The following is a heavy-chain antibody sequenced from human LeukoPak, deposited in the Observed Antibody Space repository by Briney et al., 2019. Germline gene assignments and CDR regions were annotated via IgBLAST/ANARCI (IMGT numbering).Heavy chain of an antibody. J-gene: IGHJ6*03. CDR3: ARLGYCSSTSCYGHPHYYYYMDV. Sequence: PSETLSLTCAVYGGSFSGYYWSWIRQPPGQGLEWIGEINHSGSTNYNPSLKSRVTISVDTSKNQFSLKLSSVTAADTAVYYCARLGYCSSTSCYGHPHYYYYMDVWGKGTTVTVSS. CDR1: GGSFSGYY. V-gene: IGHV4-34*01. D-gene: IGHD2-2*01. CDR2: INHSGST.